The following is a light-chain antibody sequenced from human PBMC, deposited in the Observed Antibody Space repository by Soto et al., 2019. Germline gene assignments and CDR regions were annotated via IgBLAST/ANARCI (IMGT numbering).Light chain of an antibody. V-gene: IGKV3-20*01. CDR2: GAS. CDR3: QHYDSSHGT. Sequence: EIVLTQSPGTLSLSPGERATLSCRASQSFTSTYLAWYQQKPGQAPRLLIFGASSRATGIPDRFSGSGSGTDFTLTISSLEPEDFAVYYCQHYDSSHGTFGQGTRWISN. CDR1: QSFTSTY. J-gene: IGKJ1*01.